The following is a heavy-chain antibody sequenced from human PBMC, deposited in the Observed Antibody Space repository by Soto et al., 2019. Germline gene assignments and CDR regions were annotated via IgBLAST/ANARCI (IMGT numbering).Heavy chain of an antibody. CDR3: ARYIVVVVAATIIPFDY. V-gene: IGHV2-5*02. D-gene: IGHD2-15*01. J-gene: IGHJ4*02. Sequence: SGPTLVNPTQTLTLTCTFSGFSLSTSGVGVGWIRQPPGKALEWLALIYWDDDKRYSPFLKGRLTITKDTSKNQVVLTMTNMDPVDTATYYCARYIVVVVAATIIPFDYWGQGTLVTVS. CDR1: GFSLSTSGVG. CDR2: IYWDDDK.